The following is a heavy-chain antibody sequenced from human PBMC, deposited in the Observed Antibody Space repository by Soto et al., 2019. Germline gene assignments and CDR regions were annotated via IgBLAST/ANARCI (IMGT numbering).Heavy chain of an antibody. J-gene: IGHJ6*02. D-gene: IGHD3-3*01. Sequence: PGESLKISCKGPGYSFTSYWIGWVRQMPGKGLEWMGIIYPGDSDTRYSPSFQGQVTISADKSISTAYLQWSSLKASDTAMYHCARGVTTQSYYYGMDVWGQGTTVTVSS. V-gene: IGHV5-51*01. CDR1: GYSFTSYW. CDR3: ARGVTTQSYYYGMDV. CDR2: IYPGDSDT.